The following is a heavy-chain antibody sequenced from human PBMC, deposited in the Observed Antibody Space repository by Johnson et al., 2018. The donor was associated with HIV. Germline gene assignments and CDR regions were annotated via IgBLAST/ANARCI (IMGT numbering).Heavy chain of an antibody. J-gene: IGHJ3*02. D-gene: IGHD1-26*01. CDR1: GFTLSSYG. CDR2: ISYDGSNK. CDR3: AKGWGRGTFSTDDSFDI. Sequence: QVQLVESGGGVVQPGRSLRLSCAASGFTLSSYGMHWVRQAPGKGLEWVAVISYDGSNKYYADSVKGRFTISRDNSKNTLYLQMNSLRGEDTAVYYCAKGWGRGTFSTDDSFDIWGQGTMVTVSS. V-gene: IGHV3-30*18.